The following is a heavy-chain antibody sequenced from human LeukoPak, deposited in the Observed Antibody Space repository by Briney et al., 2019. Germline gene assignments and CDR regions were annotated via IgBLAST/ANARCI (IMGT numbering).Heavy chain of an antibody. CDR1: GYTFTSYG. Sequence: ASVKVSCTASGYTFTSYGISWVRQAPGQGLEWMGWISAYNGNTNYAQKLQGRPTMTTDTSTSTAYMELRSLRFDDTAVYYCHAAGTRFDSWGQGTLVTVSS. J-gene: IGHJ4*02. V-gene: IGHV1-18*01. D-gene: IGHD6-13*01. CDR2: ISAYNGNT. CDR3: HAAGTRFDS.